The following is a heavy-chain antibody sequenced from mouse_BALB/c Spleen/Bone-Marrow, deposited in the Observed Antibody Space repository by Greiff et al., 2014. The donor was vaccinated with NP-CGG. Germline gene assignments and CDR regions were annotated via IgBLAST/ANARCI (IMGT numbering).Heavy chain of an antibody. J-gene: IGHJ2*01. CDR3: TRGGNWEDFDY. Sequence: EVKLMESGGGLVQPGGSRKLSCAASGFTFSSFGMHWVRQAPERGLEWVAYISSGSNTIFYADTVKGRFTISRDNPKNTLFLQMTSLRSEDTAMYYCTRGGNWEDFDYWGQGTTLTVSS. V-gene: IGHV5-17*02. D-gene: IGHD4-1*01. CDR1: GFTFSSFG. CDR2: ISSGSNTI.